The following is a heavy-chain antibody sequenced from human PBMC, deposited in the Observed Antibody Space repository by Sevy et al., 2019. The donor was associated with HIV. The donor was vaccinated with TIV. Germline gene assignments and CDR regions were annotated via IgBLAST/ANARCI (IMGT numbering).Heavy chain of an antibody. CDR3: AKASVAVAGTFDLFYFDY. Sequence: GGSLRLSCAASGFTFSSYAMSWVRQAPGKGLEWVSTISSRGGSTYYADSVKGRFTISRDNSKNTLSLLMNSLRAEDTALYYCAKASVAVAGTFDLFYFDYCGQGTLVTVSS. CDR2: ISSRGGST. V-gene: IGHV3-23*01. J-gene: IGHJ4*02. D-gene: IGHD6-19*01. CDR1: GFTFSSYA.